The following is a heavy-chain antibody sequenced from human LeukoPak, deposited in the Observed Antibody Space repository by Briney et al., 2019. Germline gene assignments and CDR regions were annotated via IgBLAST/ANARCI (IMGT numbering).Heavy chain of an antibody. V-gene: IGHV3-23*01. CDR3: ARARGRSYTNGLDY. CDR2: ISGSGGST. CDR1: GFNFDDYG. J-gene: IGHJ4*02. Sequence: PGGSLRLSCVASGFNFDDYGMFWVRHTPGKGLEWVSAISGSGGSTYYADSVKGRFTISRDNSKNTLYLQMNSLGAEDTAVYYCARARGRSYTNGLDYWGQGTLVTVSS. D-gene: IGHD1-26*01.